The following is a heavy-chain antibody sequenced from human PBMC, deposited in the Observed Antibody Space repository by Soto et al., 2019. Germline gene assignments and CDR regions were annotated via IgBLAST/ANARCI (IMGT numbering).Heavy chain of an antibody. J-gene: IGHJ3*01. CDR3: ARDDEGVGVSNAFDL. CDR2: IVYDEGWK. D-gene: IGHD2-2*01. CDR1: GFTFSTYG. V-gene: IGHV3-33*01. Sequence: QVQLVESGGGVVQPGRSLGLSCAASGFTFSTYGFHWVRQTPGKGLEWLAVIVYDEGWKDYADSVKGRFTISRDNSKNTLYLQMNSLRAEDTALYYCARDDEGVGVSNAFDLWGQGTMVTVSS.